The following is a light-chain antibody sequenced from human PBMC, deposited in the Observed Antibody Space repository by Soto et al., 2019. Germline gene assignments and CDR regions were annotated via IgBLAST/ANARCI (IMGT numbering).Light chain of an antibody. V-gene: IGLV2-14*01. CDR1: MRDVGAYNL. CDR3: SAYTARSTLV. J-gene: IGLJ3*02. CDR2: EVR. Sequence: QSALTQPASVSGSAGQSITISCSGTMRDVGAYNLVSWYQQHPGTAPKLIIYEVRNRPSGISSRFSGSRSGNTASLTISGLQPEDEVEYYCSAYTARSTLVFGGGTKVTVL.